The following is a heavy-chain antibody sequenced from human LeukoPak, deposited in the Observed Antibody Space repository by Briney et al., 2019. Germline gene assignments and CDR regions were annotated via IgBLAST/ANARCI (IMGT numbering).Heavy chain of an antibody. J-gene: IGHJ4*02. CDR1: GDSVSSNSAA. CDR2: TYYRSKWYN. V-gene: IGHV6-1*01. D-gene: IGHD1-26*01. CDR3: ARAVGATGCFDY. Sequence: SQSLSLTCAISGDSVSSNSAAWSWIRQSPSRGLEWLGRTYYRSKWYNDYAVSVKSRITINPDTSKNQFSLQLNSVTPEDTAVYYCARAVGATGCFDYWGQGTLVTVSS.